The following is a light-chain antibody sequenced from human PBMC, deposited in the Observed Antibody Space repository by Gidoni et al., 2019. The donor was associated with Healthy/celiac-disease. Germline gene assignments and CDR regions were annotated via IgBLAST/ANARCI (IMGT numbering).Light chain of an antibody. Sequence: SSELTQDPAVSVVLGQTVRITCQGDSLRSYYASWYQQKPGQAPVLVIYGKNNRPPGLPDRFSGSSSRNTASLTITGAQAEDEADYYCNSRDSSGNHLVFGGGTKLTVL. CDR1: SLRSYY. CDR3: NSRDSSGNHLV. J-gene: IGLJ2*01. CDR2: GKN. V-gene: IGLV3-19*01.